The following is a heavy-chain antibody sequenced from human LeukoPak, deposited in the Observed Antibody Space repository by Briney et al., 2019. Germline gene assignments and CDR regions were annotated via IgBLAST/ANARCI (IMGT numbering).Heavy chain of an antibody. Sequence: PGGSLRLSCAGSGFTFSSYGMHWVRQAPGKGLEWVAVISYDGSNKYYADSVKGRFTISRDNSKNTLYLQMNSLRAEDTAVYYCAKDTWEDSSGYYNYWGQGTLVTVSS. J-gene: IGHJ4*02. CDR1: GFTFSSYG. CDR2: ISYDGSNK. D-gene: IGHD3-22*01. CDR3: AKDTWEDSSGYYNY. V-gene: IGHV3-30*18.